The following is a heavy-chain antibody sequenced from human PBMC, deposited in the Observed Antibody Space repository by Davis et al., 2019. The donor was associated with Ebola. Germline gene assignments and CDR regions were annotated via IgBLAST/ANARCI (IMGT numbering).Heavy chain of an antibody. D-gene: IGHD1-1*01. CDR1: GYTFTVYW. V-gene: IGHV5-51*01. CDR2: IYPGDSDF. Sequence: GESLKISCQGSGYTFTVYWIGWVRQMPGKGLEWMGIIYPGDSDFTYSPSFQGQVTISVDKSISTAYLQWSSLKASDTATYYCARRKLESGNYCDAFDIWGQGTMVTVSS. CDR3: ARRKLESGNYCDAFDI. J-gene: IGHJ3*02.